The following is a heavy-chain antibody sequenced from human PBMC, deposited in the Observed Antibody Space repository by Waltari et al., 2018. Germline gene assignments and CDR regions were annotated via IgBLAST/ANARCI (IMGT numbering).Heavy chain of an antibody. D-gene: IGHD3-16*01. CDR3: AASRGVYWYFDF. J-gene: IGHJ2*01. CDR1: GFAFYDYA. Sequence: EVQLVESGGCLVQPGRSLRPACEASGFAFYDYAMHWVRQVPGKGLEWVSVVSWSGATVGYADSVNGRFAISRDNAKNSLYLQMNSLRVEDTAFYYCAASRGVYWYFDFWGRGTLVSVSS. V-gene: IGHV3-9*01. CDR2: VSWSGATV.